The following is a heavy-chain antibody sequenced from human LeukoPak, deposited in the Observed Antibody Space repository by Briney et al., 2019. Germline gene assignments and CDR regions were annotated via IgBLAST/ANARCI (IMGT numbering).Heavy chain of an antibody. V-gene: IGHV3-15*01. Sequence: GGSLRLSCAASGFTFSNAWMSWVRQAPGKGLEWVGRIKSKTDGGTTDYAAPVKGRFTISRDDSKNTLYLQMNSLKTEDTAVYYCTTDVTTVIVVVTDYWGQGTLVTVSS. D-gene: IGHD3-22*01. CDR3: TTDVTTVIVVVTDY. CDR1: GFTFSNAW. J-gene: IGHJ4*02. CDR2: IKSKTDGGTT.